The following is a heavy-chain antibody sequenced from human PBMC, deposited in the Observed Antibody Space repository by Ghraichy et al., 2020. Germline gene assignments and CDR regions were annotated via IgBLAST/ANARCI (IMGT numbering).Heavy chain of an antibody. V-gene: IGHV1-69*02. Sequence: SVKVSCKASGGTFSSYTISWVRQAPGQGLEWMGRIIPILGIANYAQKFQGRVTITADKSPSTAYMELSSLRSEDTVVDYCASFQEGIAAAGTGDYFDYWGQGTLVTVSS. D-gene: IGHD6-13*01. CDR3: ASFQEGIAAAGTGDYFDY. CDR2: IIPILGIA. CDR1: GGTFSSYT. J-gene: IGHJ4*02.